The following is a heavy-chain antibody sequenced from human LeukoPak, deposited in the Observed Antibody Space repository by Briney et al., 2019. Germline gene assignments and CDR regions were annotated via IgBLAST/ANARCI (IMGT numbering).Heavy chain of an antibody. J-gene: IGHJ4*02. CDR3: ARLDTKNYQF. Sequence: GDSLKISCKVSGYHFTTYWIAWARQKPGKGLEWMGMVFPGDSKTNYSPAFLGQVTMSVDKSIGAAYLQWRSLKASDTAMYYCARLDTKNYQFWGQGTLVSASS. D-gene: IGHD1-7*01. CDR1: GYHFTTYW. V-gene: IGHV5-51*01. CDR2: VFPGDSKT.